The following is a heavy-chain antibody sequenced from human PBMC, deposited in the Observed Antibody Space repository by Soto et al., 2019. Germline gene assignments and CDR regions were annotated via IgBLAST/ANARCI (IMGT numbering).Heavy chain of an antibody. CDR1: GFTFSGSA. Sequence: GGSLRLSCAASGFTFSGSAMHWVRQASGKGLEWVGRIRSKANSYATAYAASVKGRFTISRDDSKNTAYLQMNSLKTEDTAVYYCTRPGYCSGGSCYFRAYYYGMDVWGQGTTVTVSS. CDR3: TRPGYCSGGSCYFRAYYYGMDV. CDR2: IRSKANSYAT. J-gene: IGHJ6*02. D-gene: IGHD2-15*01. V-gene: IGHV3-73*01.